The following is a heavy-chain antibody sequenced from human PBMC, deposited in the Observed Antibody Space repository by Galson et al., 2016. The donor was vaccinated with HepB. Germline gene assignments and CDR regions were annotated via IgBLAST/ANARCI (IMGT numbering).Heavy chain of an antibody. CDR3: ARHAPNEGSGWILYFDL. V-gene: IGHV4-39*01. J-gene: IGHJ2*01. D-gene: IGHD6-19*01. CDR2: IYYSGRT. CDR1: GGSISSSSDY. Sequence: ETLSLTCTVSGGSISSSSDYWGWIRQPPGKGLEWIGSIYYSGRTYNNPSLRSRVSISVDTPKNQFSLKLSSVTAADTGVYYCARHAPNEGSGWILYFDLWGRGTLVTVSS.